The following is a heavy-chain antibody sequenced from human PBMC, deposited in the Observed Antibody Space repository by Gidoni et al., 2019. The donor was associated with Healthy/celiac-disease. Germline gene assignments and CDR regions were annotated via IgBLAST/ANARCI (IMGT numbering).Heavy chain of an antibody. V-gene: IGHV3-21*01. J-gene: IGHJ4*02. CDR1: GFTFSSSC. D-gene: IGHD5-12*01. CDR3: ARAPVCYNFSLDY. CDR2: ISSSSSYV. Sequence: EVQRVESGGGLVKPGGYLRRSCAASGFTFSSSCMNWVRQAPGKGLGCVSAISSSSSYVYYSDSVKGRFTISRDNAKNSLYLQMNILRAEDTSVYYCARAPVCYNFSLDYWGQGTLVTVSS.